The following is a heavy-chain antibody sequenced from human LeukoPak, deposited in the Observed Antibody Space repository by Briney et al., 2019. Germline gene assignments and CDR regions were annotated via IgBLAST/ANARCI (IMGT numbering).Heavy chain of an antibody. CDR1: GFTFSSYA. V-gene: IGHV3-23*01. J-gene: IGHJ5*02. CDR2: ISGSGGST. Sequence: GSLRLSCAASGFTFSSYAMSWVRRAPGKGLEWVSAISGSGGSTYYADSVKGRFTISRDNSKNTLYLQMNSLRAEDTAVYYCARDIVVVPAAGFDPWGQGTLVTVSS. D-gene: IGHD2-2*01. CDR3: ARDIVVVPAAGFDP.